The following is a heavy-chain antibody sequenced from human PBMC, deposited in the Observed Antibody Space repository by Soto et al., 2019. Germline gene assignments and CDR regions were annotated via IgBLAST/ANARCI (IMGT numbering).Heavy chain of an antibody. Sequence: VASVKVSCKTSGYSFTSYGINWVRQAPGQRLEWMGWINTGNGNTKYSQKFQGRLTITRDTSASTAYMELSSLRSEDTAVFYCARATYGELDYWGQGTLVTVSS. D-gene: IGHD4-17*01. CDR1: GYSFTSYG. J-gene: IGHJ4*02. V-gene: IGHV1-3*04. CDR3: ARATYGELDY. CDR2: INTGNGNT.